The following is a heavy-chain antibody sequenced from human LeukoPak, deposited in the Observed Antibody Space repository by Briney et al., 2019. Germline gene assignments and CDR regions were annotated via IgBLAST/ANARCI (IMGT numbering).Heavy chain of an antibody. D-gene: IGHD2-21*02. V-gene: IGHV4-39*07. Sequence: PSETLSLTCTVSGGSISSSSYYWSWIRQPPGKGLEWIGEINHSGSTNYNPSLKSRVTISVDTSKNQFSLKLSSVTAADTAVYYCAGGDRWLRPPYFDYWGQGTLVTVSS. CDR2: INHSGST. CDR3: AGGDRWLRPPYFDY. CDR1: GGSISSSSYY. J-gene: IGHJ4*02.